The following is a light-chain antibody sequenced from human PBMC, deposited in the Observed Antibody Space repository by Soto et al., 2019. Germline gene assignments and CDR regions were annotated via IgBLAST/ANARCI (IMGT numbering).Light chain of an antibody. Sequence: VLTQSPATLSVSPGETVTLSCRARQSVSTNLAWYQQKPGRTPKLLIFGASTRAYDVPARFSGSGSGTVFTLTIGSLRSEDFAVYYCQQYDTWVSFGGGTTVELK. CDR2: GAS. CDR1: QSVSTN. J-gene: IGKJ4*01. V-gene: IGKV3-15*01. CDR3: QQYDTWVS.